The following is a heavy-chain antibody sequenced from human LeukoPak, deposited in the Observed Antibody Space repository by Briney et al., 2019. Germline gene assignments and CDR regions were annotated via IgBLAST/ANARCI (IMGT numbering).Heavy chain of an antibody. Sequence: GGSLRLSCAASGFTFSNAWMSWVRQAPGKGLEWVGRIKSKTDGGTTDYAAPVKGRFTISRDDSKNTLYLQMNNLKIEDTAVYYCTTDTILMLVYDYYGMDVWGQGTTVTVSS. CDR2: IKSKTDGGTT. CDR1: GFTFSNAW. CDR3: TTDTILMLVYDYYGMDV. V-gene: IGHV3-15*01. J-gene: IGHJ6*02. D-gene: IGHD3-3*01.